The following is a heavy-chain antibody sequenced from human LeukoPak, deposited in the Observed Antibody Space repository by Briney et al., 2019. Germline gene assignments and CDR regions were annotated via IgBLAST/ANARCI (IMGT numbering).Heavy chain of an antibody. CDR1: GFTFSSYS. J-gene: IGHJ4*02. Sequence: GGSLRLSCAASGFTFSSYSMNWVRQAPGKGLEWVSYISSSSSTIYYADSVKGRFTISRDNAKNSLYLQMNSLRAEDTAVYYCARDPGIYGDYETDYWGQGTLVTVSS. V-gene: IGHV3-48*01. D-gene: IGHD4-17*01. CDR3: ARDPGIYGDYETDY. CDR2: ISSSSSTI.